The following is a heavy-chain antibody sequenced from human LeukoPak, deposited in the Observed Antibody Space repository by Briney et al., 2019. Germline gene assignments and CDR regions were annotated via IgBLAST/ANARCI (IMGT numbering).Heavy chain of an antibody. CDR3: ARDGTRGDARLVFLGPKSASHNWFDP. V-gene: IGHV1-2*02. J-gene: IGHJ5*02. CDR2: INPNSGGT. Sequence: ASVKVSCKASGYTFTSYGISWVRQAPGQGLEWMGWINPNSGGTNYAQKFQGRVTMTRDTSISTAYMELSRLRSDDTAVYYCARDGTRGDARLVFLGPKSASHNWFDPWGQGTLVTVSS. CDR1: GYTFTSYG. D-gene: IGHD6-19*01.